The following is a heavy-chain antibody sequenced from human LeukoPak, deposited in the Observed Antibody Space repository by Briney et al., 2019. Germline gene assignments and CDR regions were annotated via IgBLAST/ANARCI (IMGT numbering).Heavy chain of an antibody. CDR2: ISSSSSYI. CDR3: ARDRLDTALDYYYYYYMDV. CDR1: GFTFSSYS. J-gene: IGHJ6*03. Sequence: GGSLRLSCAASGFTFSSYSMNWVRQAPGKGLEWVSSISSSSSYIYYADSVKGRFTISRDNAKNSLYLQMNSLRAEDTAVYYCARDRLDTALDYYYYYYMDVWGKGTTVTVSS. D-gene: IGHD5-18*01. V-gene: IGHV3-21*01.